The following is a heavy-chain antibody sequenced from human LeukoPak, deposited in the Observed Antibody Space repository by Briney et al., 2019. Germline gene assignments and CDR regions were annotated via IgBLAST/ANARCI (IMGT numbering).Heavy chain of an antibody. CDR1: GASMSKYH. V-gene: IGHV4-59*01. Sequence: SETLSLTCAVSGASMSKYHWSWIQQPPGRGLEYIGYVYNSGSTFYNPSLKSRVTISADTSRKQFSLKLTSVTATDTAVYYCARGTGGYRFDPWGQGILVTVSS. J-gene: IGHJ5*02. CDR2: VYNSGST. CDR3: ARGTGGYRFDP. D-gene: IGHD1-1*01.